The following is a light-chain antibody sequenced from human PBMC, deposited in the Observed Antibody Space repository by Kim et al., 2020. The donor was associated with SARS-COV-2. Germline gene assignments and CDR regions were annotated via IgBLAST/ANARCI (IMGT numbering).Light chain of an antibody. CDR3: QSYHNNIRV. Sequence: GKTVTIACTRSSGSIANNHVQWYQQRPGSVPTTVIYEDDQRPSGVPDRFSGSVDSSSNTASLTISGLKTEDEADYYCQSYHNNIRVFGGGTKVTVL. V-gene: IGLV6-57*03. CDR1: SGSIANNH. CDR2: EDD. J-gene: IGLJ3*02.